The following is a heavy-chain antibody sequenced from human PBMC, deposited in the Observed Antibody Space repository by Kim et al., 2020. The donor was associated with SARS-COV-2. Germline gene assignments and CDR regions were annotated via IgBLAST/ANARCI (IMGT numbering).Heavy chain of an antibody. Sequence: GGSLRLSCAASGFSFSSFEMNWVRQAPGKGLEWVSYIRSSGTTMFYSDSVKGRFTISRDNAKNSLYLQMSSLRAEDTGVYYCARVQSGTYVDYWGQGTLVTVSS. V-gene: IGHV3-48*03. CDR3: ARVQSGTYVDY. CDR1: GFSFSSFE. D-gene: IGHD1-26*01. CDR2: IRSSGTTM. J-gene: IGHJ4*02.